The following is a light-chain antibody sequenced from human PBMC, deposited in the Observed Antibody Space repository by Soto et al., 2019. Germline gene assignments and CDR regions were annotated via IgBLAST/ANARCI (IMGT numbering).Light chain of an antibody. Sequence: IVLTQSPGTLSLSPGERVTLSCRASQSVTTRLAWYQHKPGQAPRLLIYGASSRATGIPDRFSGSGSGTDFTLTITRLEPEDFAVYYCHHYGKSPIYTFXPGTKVDIK. CDR2: GAS. CDR1: QSVTTR. V-gene: IGKV3-20*01. CDR3: HHYGKSPIYT. J-gene: IGKJ3*01.